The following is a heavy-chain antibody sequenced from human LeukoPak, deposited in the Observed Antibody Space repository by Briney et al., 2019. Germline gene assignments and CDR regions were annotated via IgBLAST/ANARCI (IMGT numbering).Heavy chain of an antibody. CDR2: IFGCGGRT. CDR1: GFTFSSYA. V-gene: IGHV3-23*01. D-gene: IGHD6-19*01. CDR3: AKGSGSVWYGWFAP. Sequence: GGSLRLSCAASGFTFSSYAMYWVRQAPGKGLEWVSRIFGCGGRTHYTHSVKGRYTISRDNSKNTVYLQMNSLRAEDTAVYYCAKGSGSVWYGWFAPWGQGTLVTVSS. J-gene: IGHJ5*02.